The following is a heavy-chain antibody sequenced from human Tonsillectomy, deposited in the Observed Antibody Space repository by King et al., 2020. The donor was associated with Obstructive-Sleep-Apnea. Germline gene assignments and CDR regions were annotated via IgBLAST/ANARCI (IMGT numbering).Heavy chain of an antibody. Sequence: QLVQSGAEVKKPGSSVKVSCKASGGTFSSYAIRWVRQAPGQGLEWMGVIIPIFGPANYAQKFQGRVTITADEPTSTACMELSSLRSDDPAVYYCATTITDYYYDSSGFSAYFDYWGQGTLVTVSS. D-gene: IGHD3-22*01. V-gene: IGHV1-69*01. CDR2: IIPIFGPA. CDR1: GGTFSSYA. J-gene: IGHJ4*02. CDR3: ATTITDYYYDSSGFSAYFDY.